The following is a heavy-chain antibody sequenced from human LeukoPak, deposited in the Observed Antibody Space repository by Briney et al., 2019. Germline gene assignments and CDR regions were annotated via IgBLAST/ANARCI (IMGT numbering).Heavy chain of an antibody. J-gene: IGHJ4*02. CDR1: GFTFSYYG. CDR3: AKSHLPNAYSGTYYCDY. CDR2: IRYDERKK. Sequence: PGGSLRLSCAACGFTFSYYGMQWVREAPGKGVVWVAFIRYDERKKFYGDSVKGRFTNSRDNSKNTLYLQMNSLRTEDTAVYYCAKSHLPNAYSGTYYCDYWGQGTLVTVSS. D-gene: IGHD1-26*01. V-gene: IGHV3-30*02.